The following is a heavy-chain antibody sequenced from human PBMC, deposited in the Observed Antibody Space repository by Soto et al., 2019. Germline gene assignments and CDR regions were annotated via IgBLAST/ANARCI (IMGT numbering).Heavy chain of an antibody. Sequence: PSETLSLTCAVYGGSFSGYYWSWIRQPPGKGLEWIGEINHSGSTNYNPSLKSRVTISVDTSKNQFSLKLSSVTAADTAVFYCARGPGCGGDCPPYYYYGMDVWGQGTTVTVSS. CDR3: ARGPGCGGDCPPYYYYGMDV. V-gene: IGHV4-34*01. CDR1: GGSFSGYY. CDR2: INHSGST. D-gene: IGHD2-21*02. J-gene: IGHJ6*02.